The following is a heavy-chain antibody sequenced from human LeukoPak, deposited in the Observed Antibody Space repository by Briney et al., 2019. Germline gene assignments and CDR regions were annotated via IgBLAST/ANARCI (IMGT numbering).Heavy chain of an antibody. V-gene: IGHV3-7*01. CDR3: ARDPGWGMDV. Sequence: GGSLRLSCAASGLIFSDFWMSWVRQTPGKGPEWVANMNIDGSEKYYADSVKGRFTISRDNAKNSLYLQMNSLRAEDTAVYYCARDPGWGMDVWGQGTTVTVSS. CDR2: MNIDGSEK. J-gene: IGHJ6*02. D-gene: IGHD6-19*01. CDR1: GLIFSDFW.